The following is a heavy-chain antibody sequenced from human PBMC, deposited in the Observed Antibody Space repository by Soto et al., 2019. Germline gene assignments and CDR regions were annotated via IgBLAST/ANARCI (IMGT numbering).Heavy chain of an antibody. CDR2: ISAYNGNT. D-gene: IGHD1-26*01. Sequence: ASVKVSCKASGYTFTSYGISWVRQAPGQGLEWMGWISAYNGNTNYAQKLQGRVTMTTDTSTSTAYMELRSLRSDDTAVYYWAREEWELLEKYNWVDTWGKGTLVTVSS. J-gene: IGHJ5*02. V-gene: IGHV1-18*01. CDR1: GYTFTSYG. CDR3: AREEWELLEKYNWVDT.